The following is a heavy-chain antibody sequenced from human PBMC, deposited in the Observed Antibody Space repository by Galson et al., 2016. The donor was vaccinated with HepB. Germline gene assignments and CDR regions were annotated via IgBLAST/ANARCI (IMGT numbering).Heavy chain of an antibody. J-gene: IGHJ4*02. V-gene: IGHV4-30-4*01. D-gene: IGHD6-13*01. CDR3: ASRRAAAAHLHY. CDR2: IYYSGST. Sequence: TLSLTCTVSGGSISSDDYYWSWIRQPPGKGLEWIGYIYYSGSTYYNPSLKSRVTISVDTSKNQFSLKLRSVTAADTAVYYCASRRAAAAHLHYWGQGTLVTVSS. CDR1: GGSISSDDYY.